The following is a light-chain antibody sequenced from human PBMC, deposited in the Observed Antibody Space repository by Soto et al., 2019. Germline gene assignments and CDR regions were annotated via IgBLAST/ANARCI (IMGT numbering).Light chain of an antibody. CDR1: QSVSRTY. CDR2: GAS. V-gene: IGKV3-20*01. Sequence: EIVMTQSPGTLSLSPGERATLSCRASQSVSRTYLAWYQQKPGQAPRLXIHGASNRATGIPDRFSGSGSGTDFTLTIGRLEPEDFAVYYCQQYLITPWTFGQGTKVDIK. CDR3: QQYLITPWT. J-gene: IGKJ1*01.